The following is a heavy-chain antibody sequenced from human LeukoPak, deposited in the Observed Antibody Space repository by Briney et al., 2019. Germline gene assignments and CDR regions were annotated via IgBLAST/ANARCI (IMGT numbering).Heavy chain of an antibody. J-gene: IGHJ4*02. CDR2: IGTTSTYI. CDR1: GFTFSNYN. D-gene: IGHD4-23*01. V-gene: IGHV3-21*01. Sequence: GGSLRLSCVASGFTFSNYNMEWVRQAPGKGLEWVSSIGTTSTYIYYADSVRGRFTISRDNAKNSLYLQMNSLRAEDTAVYYCVGLTTVVTLYFDYWGQGTLVTVSS. CDR3: VGLTTVVTLYFDY.